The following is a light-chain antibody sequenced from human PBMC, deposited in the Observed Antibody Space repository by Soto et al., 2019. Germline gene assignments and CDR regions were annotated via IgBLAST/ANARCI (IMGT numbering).Light chain of an antibody. CDR1: SSDVGGYNY. V-gene: IGLV2-14*01. CDR3: SSYTSTSTPCV. Sequence: QSALTQPASVSGSPGQSITISCTETSSDVGGYNYVSWYQLHPGKAPKLIIYEVSHRPSGASNHFSGYKSGNTASLTISGLQAEDEADYYCSSYTSTSTPCVFGTGTKVTVL. J-gene: IGLJ1*01. CDR2: EVS.